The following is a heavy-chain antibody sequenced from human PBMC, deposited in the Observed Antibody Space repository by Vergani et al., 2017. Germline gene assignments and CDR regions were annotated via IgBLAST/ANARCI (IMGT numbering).Heavy chain of an antibody. V-gene: IGHV3-73*01. J-gene: IGHJ6*02. CDR3: AKALPRDGYNYGEDYYYGMDV. Sequence: EVQLVESGGGLVQPGGSLKLSCAASGFTFSGSAMHWVRQASGKGLEWVGRIRSKANSYATAYAASVKGRFTISRDDSKNTAYLQMNSLRAEDTAVYYCAKALPRDGYNYGEDYYYGMDVWGQGTTVTVSS. CDR1: GFTFSGSA. D-gene: IGHD5-24*01. CDR2: IRSKANSYAT.